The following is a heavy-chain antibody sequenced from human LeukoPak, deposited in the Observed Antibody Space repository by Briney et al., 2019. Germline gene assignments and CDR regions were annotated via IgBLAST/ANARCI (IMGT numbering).Heavy chain of an antibody. CDR3: AKGPIVVVPGDYFDY. CDR1: GFTFSSYG. Sequence: PGGSLRLSCAASGFTFSSYGMHWVRQAPGKGLEWVAFIRYDGSNKYYADSVKGRFTISRDNSKNTLYLQMNSLRAEDTAVYYCAKGPIVVVPGDYFDYWGQGTLVTVSS. CDR2: IRYDGSNK. D-gene: IGHD2-2*01. J-gene: IGHJ4*02. V-gene: IGHV3-30*02.